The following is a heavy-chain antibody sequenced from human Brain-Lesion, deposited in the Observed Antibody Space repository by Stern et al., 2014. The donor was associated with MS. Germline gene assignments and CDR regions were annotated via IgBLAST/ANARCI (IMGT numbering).Heavy chain of an antibody. CDR3: ARRELDGGFDLRYNWFDP. D-gene: IGHD5-12*01. CDR1: GGFISRSSYY. Sequence: VQLVQSGPGLVKPSETLSLTCTVSGGFISRSSYYWAWIRQPPGKGLEWLGRIYYSGSTAYNPSLKNRFPISVDPSRNHFSLKLPSVTAADTAIYYCARRELDGGFDLRYNWFDPWGQGTLVTVSS. V-gene: IGHV4-39*01. CDR2: IYYSGST. J-gene: IGHJ5*02.